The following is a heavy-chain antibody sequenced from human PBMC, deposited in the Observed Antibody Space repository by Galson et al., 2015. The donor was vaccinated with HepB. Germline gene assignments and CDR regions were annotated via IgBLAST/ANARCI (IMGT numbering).Heavy chain of an antibody. D-gene: IGHD1-26*01. J-gene: IGHJ4*02. CDR1: GYTLTELS. V-gene: IGHV1-24*01. CDR3: ATDVVGATDRFDY. Sequence: SVKVSRKVSGYTLTELSMHWVRQAPGKGLEWMGGFDPEDGETIYAQKFQGRVTMTEDTSTDTAYMELSSLRSEDTAVYYCATDVVGATDRFDYWGQGTLVTVSS. CDR2: FDPEDGET.